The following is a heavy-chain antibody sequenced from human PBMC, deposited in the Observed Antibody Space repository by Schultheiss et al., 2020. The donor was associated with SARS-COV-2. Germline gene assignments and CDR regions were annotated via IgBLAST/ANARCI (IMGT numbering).Heavy chain of an antibody. Sequence: GGSLRLSCAASGFTFSSYAMHWVRQAPGKGLEWVAVISYDGSNKYYADSVKGRFTISRDNSKNTLYLQMNSLRAEDTAVYYCAKDSHRYYYGSGTHGDYWGQGTLVTVSS. CDR2: ISYDGSNK. CDR1: GFTFSSYA. D-gene: IGHD3-10*01. V-gene: IGHV3-30-3*01. CDR3: AKDSHRYYYGSGTHGDY. J-gene: IGHJ4*02.